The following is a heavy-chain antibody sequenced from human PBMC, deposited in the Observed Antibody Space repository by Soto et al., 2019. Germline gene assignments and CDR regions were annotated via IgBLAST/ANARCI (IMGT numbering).Heavy chain of an antibody. CDR2: IKSDGSGT. J-gene: IGHJ4*02. Sequence: GGSLRLSCAVSGFTFGGYWMTWVRQAPGKGPMWVSRIKSDGSGTYYADSVKGRLTISRDNAKNTLYLQMNSLRAEDTAVYYCVRGDGDYYDGNGYLGRHWGQGTLVTVSS. D-gene: IGHD3-22*01. CDR3: VRGDGDYYDGNGYLGRH. V-gene: IGHV3-74*01. CDR1: GFTFGGYW.